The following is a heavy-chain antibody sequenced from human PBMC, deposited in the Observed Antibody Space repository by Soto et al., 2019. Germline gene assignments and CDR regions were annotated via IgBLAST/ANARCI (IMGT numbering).Heavy chain of an antibody. CDR1: GFTVSSNY. D-gene: IGHD3-22*01. J-gene: IGHJ4*02. Sequence: GGSLRLSCAASGFTVSSNYMSWVRQAPGKGLEWVSVIYSGGSTYYADSVKGRFTISRDNSKNTLYLQMNSLRAEDTAVYYCATGRGYDSSGYYLTGGRAFDYWGQGTPVTVSS. CDR3: ATGRGYDSSGYYLTGGRAFDY. V-gene: IGHV3-66*01. CDR2: IYSGGST.